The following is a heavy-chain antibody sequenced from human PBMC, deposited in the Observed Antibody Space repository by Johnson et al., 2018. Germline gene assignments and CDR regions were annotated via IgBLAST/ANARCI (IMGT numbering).Heavy chain of an antibody. Sequence: VQLVQSGGGLIQPGGSLRLSCAASGFTVSSNYMSWVRQAPGKGLEWVSVIYSGGSTYYADSVQGRFTIPRDNSKNTRYLQMNSLRAEDTAVYYCARERMYYDSSNAVDIWGQGTMVTVSS. CDR1: GFTVSSNY. CDR3: ARERMYYDSSNAVDI. V-gene: IGHV3-53*01. J-gene: IGHJ3*02. CDR2: IYSGGST. D-gene: IGHD3-22*01.